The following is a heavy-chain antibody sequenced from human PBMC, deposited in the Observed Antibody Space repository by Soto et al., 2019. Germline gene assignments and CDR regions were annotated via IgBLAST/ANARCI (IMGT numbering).Heavy chain of an antibody. Sequence: SETLSLTCTVSGGSISSYYWSWIRQPPGKGLEWIGYIYYSGSTNYNPSLKSRVTISVDTSKNQFSLKLSSVTAADTAVYYCARYFDWIYGMDVWDQGTTVTVSS. J-gene: IGHJ6*02. D-gene: IGHD3-9*01. CDR3: ARYFDWIYGMDV. V-gene: IGHV4-59*01. CDR1: GGSISSYY. CDR2: IYYSGST.